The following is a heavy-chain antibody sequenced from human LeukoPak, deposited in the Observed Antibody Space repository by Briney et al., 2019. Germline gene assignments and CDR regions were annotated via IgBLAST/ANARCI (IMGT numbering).Heavy chain of an antibody. V-gene: IGHV3-30*18. J-gene: IGHJ4*02. D-gene: IGHD6-13*01. Sequence: PGGSLRLSCAASGFTFSVYGMHWVRQAPGKGLEWVAVISYDGSYKYYADSVKGRFTIPRDNSKNTLYLQMNSLRAEDTAVYYCAKYVRLYSSSWFAAACDHWGQGALVTVSS. CDR1: GFTFSVYG. CDR2: ISYDGSYK. CDR3: AKYVRLYSSSWFAAACDH.